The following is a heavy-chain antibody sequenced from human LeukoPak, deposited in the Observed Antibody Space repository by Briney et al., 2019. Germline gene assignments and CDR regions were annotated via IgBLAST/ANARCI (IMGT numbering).Heavy chain of an antibody. Sequence: PSETLSLTCTVSGGSISSYYWSWIRQPAGKGLEWIGRIYTSGSTNYNPSLKSRVTMSVVTSKNQFSLKLSSVTAADTAVYYCARTRRDGYNDYYYYYMDVWGKGTTVTVSS. J-gene: IGHJ6*03. CDR2: IYTSGST. CDR3: ARTRRDGYNDYYYYYMDV. D-gene: IGHD5-24*01. V-gene: IGHV4-4*07. CDR1: GGSISSYY.